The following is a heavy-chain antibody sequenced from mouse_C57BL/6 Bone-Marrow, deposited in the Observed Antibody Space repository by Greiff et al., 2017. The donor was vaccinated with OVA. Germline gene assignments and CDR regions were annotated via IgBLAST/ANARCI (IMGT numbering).Heavy chain of an antibody. V-gene: IGHV1-54*01. Sequence: QVQLQQSGAELVRPGTSVKVSCKASGYAFTNYLIEWVKQRPGQGLEWIGVINTGRGGTNYNEKFKGKATPTADKSSSTAYMQLSSLTSVDSAVYFCARTHYYGSSCYYFDYWGQGTTLTVSS. CDR3: ARTHYYGSSCYYFDY. CDR1: GYAFTNYL. J-gene: IGHJ2*01. D-gene: IGHD1-1*01. CDR2: INTGRGGT.